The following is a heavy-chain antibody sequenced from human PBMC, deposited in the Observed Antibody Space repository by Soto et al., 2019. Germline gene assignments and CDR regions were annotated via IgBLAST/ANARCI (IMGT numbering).Heavy chain of an antibody. D-gene: IGHD6-19*01. J-gene: IGHJ4*02. CDR2: IYYSGST. CDR1: GGSVSSGSYY. Sequence: QVQLQESGPGLVKPSETLSLTCTVSGGSVSSGSYYWSWIRQPPGKGLEWIGYIYYSGSTNYNPSLKSRVNTSIVTSKSQFSLELSSVTAADTAVYYCASYSSGWYDVSYWGQGTLVTVSS. CDR3: ASYSSGWYDVSY. V-gene: IGHV4-61*01.